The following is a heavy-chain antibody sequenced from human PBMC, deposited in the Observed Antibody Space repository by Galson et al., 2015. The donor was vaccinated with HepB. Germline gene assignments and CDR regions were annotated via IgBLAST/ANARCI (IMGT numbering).Heavy chain of an antibody. D-gene: IGHD2-2*01. V-gene: IGHV5-51*01. Sequence: QSGAEVKKPGESLKISCKGSGYSFTGYWIGWVRQMPGKGLEWMGIIYPGDSDTRYSPSFQGQVTISANKSISTAYLQWSSLKASDTAMYYCARSDIVVVPAQGAFDIWGQGTMVTVSS. J-gene: IGHJ3*02. CDR1: GYSFTGYW. CDR3: ARSDIVVVPAQGAFDI. CDR2: IYPGDSDT.